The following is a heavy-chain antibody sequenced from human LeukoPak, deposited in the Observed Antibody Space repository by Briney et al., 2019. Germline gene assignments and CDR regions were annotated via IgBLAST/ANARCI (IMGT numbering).Heavy chain of an antibody. CDR3: ARDDFDGSGTL. D-gene: IGHD3-22*01. V-gene: IGHV3-48*04. J-gene: IGHJ4*02. Sequence: PGGSLRLSCAASGGTFATYNMNWVRQAPGKGLEWVSYISSNSKSIYDIDSVKGRFTISRDNAKNSLYLQMNSLRVEDTAVYYCARDDFDGSGTLWGQGTLVTVSS. CDR2: ISSNSKSI. CDR1: GGTFATYN.